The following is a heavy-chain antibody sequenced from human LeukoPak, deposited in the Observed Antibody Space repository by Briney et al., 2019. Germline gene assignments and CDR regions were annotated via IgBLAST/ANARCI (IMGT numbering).Heavy chain of an antibody. V-gene: IGHV4-4*07. CDR1: DGSISYYY. CDR2: IYVGGST. CDR3: ARWHMNSQDV. Sequence: SSETLSLTCTVSDGSISYYYWSWIRQPAGKGLEWIGRIYVGGSTNYSPSLKSRVSMSLDKSKNQLSLKLISVSAADTAVYYCARWHMNSQDVWGRGTAVTVSS. D-gene: IGHD4-23*01. J-gene: IGHJ6*02.